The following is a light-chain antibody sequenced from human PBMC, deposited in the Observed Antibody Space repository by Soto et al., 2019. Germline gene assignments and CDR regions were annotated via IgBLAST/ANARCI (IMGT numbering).Light chain of an antibody. J-gene: IGKJ3*01. Sequence: EIVLTQPPGTRSLSPGERATLSCRASQSVSNDYLAWYQQKPGQAPRLLIYGASSRATGIPDRFSGSGSGTDFTLTISRLEPEDFAVYFCQQYGSSPFTFGPGTKVDIK. CDR3: QQYGSSPFT. CDR2: GAS. V-gene: IGKV3-20*01. CDR1: QSVSNDY.